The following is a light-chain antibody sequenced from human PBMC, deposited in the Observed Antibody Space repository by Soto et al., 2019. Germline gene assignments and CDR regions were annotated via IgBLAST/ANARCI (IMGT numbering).Light chain of an antibody. CDR2: DDN. Sequence: QSVLTQPPSVSAAPGQKVTISYSGSSSNIGGNSVSWYQQLPGTAPKLLIYDDNKRPSGIPDRFSGSKSGTSATLGITGFQTGDEADYYCGSWDSSLSAYVFGTGTKVHV. J-gene: IGLJ1*01. CDR1: SSNIGGNS. CDR3: GSWDSSLSAYV. V-gene: IGLV1-51*01.